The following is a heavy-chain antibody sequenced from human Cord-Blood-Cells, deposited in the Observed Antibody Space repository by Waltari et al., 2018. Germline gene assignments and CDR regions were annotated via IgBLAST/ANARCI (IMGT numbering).Heavy chain of an antibody. CDR2: IYPGDSDT. V-gene: IGHV5-51*01. CDR3: ARLSRDGYNYFDY. CDR1: GYSFTSYW. D-gene: IGHD5-12*01. Sequence: EVQLVQSGAEVKRPGESLKISCKGSGYSFTSYWTGWVRQMPGKGLEWMGIIYPGDSDTRYRPSFQGQVTISADKSISTAYLQWSSLKASDTAMYYCARLSRDGYNYFDYWGQGTLVTVSS. J-gene: IGHJ4*02.